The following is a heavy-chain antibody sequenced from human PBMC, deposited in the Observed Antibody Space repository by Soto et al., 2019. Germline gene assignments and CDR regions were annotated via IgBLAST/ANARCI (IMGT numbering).Heavy chain of an antibody. CDR3: AREFGEQWLVIDY. CDR2: INHSGST. V-gene: IGHV4-34*01. J-gene: IGHJ4*02. CDR1: GGSFSGYY. D-gene: IGHD6-19*01. Sequence: QVQLQQWGAGLLKPSETLSLTCAGYGGSFSGYYWSWIRQPPGKGLEWIGEINHSGSTNYNPSLKRRVTISVDTSKNQFSLKLSSVISADTAVYYCAREFGEQWLVIDYWGQGTLVPVSS.